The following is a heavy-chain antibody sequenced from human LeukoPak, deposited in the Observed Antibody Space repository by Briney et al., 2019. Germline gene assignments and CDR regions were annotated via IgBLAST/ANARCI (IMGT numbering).Heavy chain of an antibody. CDR1: GYTFTSYY. Sequence: ASVKVSCKASGYTFTSYYMHWVRQAPGQGLEWMGIINPSGGSTSYAQKFQGRVTMTRDTSTSTVYMELSSLRSEDTAVYYCARVTLEPCDFWSGDAFDIWGQGTMVTVSS. J-gene: IGHJ3*02. CDR3: ARVTLEPCDFWSGDAFDI. CDR2: INPSGGST. V-gene: IGHV1-46*03. D-gene: IGHD3-3*01.